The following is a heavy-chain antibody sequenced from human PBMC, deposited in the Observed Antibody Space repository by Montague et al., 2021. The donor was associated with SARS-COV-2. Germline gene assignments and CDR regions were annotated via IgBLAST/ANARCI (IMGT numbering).Heavy chain of an antibody. Sequence: SETLSLTCAVHGGSFSTYSWNWIRQPPGRGLEWIGEIHHGGSTNYNPSLKSRVTISADTSKNQFSLKLTSVAVADTAVYYCARLGDGVVPSPILGVGPYYSYYYMDVWGKGTTVTVS. J-gene: IGHJ6*03. V-gene: IGHV4-34*01. D-gene: IGHD3-10*01. CDR3: ARLGDGVVPSPILGVGPYYSYYYMDV. CDR2: IHHGGST. CDR1: GGSFSTYS.